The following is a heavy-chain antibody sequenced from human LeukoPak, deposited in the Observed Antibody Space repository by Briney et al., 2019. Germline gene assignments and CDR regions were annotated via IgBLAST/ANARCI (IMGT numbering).Heavy chain of an antibody. V-gene: IGHV3-30*18. J-gene: IGHJ4*02. CDR1: GFTFSSYG. D-gene: IGHD6-13*01. CDR2: ISYDGSNK. CDR3: AKPVRGGQQLGYYFDY. Sequence: GRSLRLSCAASGFTFSSYGMHWVRQAPGKGLEWVAVISYDGSNKYYADSVKGRFTISRDNSKNTLYLQMNSLRAEDTAVYYCAKPVRGGQQLGYYFDYWGQGTLVTVSS.